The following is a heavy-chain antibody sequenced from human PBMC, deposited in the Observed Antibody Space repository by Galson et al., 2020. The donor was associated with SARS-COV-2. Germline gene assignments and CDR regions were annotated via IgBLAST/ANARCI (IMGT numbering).Heavy chain of an antibody. Sequence: PGESLRLPCAAYGFPFSDCAMHWVRQAPGKGLEWVAVIWYNGRNEYYADSVKGRFTISRDNSKNTLYLQMNSLRADDTAVYYCAREGESGIVAAPMDYWGQGTLVTVSS. CDR1: GFPFSDCA. D-gene: IGHD2-2*01. CDR2: IWYNGRNE. J-gene: IGHJ4*02. CDR3: AREGESGIVAAPMDY. V-gene: IGHV3-33*01.